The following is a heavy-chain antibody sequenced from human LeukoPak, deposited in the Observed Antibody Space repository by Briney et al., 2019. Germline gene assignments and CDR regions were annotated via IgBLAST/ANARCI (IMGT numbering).Heavy chain of an antibody. CDR1: GFTFCNFD. V-gene: IGHV3-48*03. J-gene: IGHJ4*02. CDR3: ARETRGGTYRYNFLDY. CDR2: IDSSGTVR. D-gene: IGHD3-16*02. Sequence: GGSLRLSCAASGFTFCNFDMTWVRQAPGKGLEWLSYIDSSGTVRYYADSVNRRFTISRDNAKNSLHLQMGSLRAEDTAVYYCARETRGGTYRYNFLDYWGQGTLVTVSS.